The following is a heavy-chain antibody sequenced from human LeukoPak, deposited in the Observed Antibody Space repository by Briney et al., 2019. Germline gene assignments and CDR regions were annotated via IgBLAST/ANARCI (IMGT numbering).Heavy chain of an antibody. V-gene: IGHV4-59*01. J-gene: IGHJ4*02. CDR1: GGSISTNY. CDR2: IFYSGRN. Sequence: PSESLSLNCTVAGGSISTNYWSWIRQPPGKGLEWIGNIFYSGRNNYNPSLRSRVTMSVDTSKNQFSLKLSSVTAADTAVYYCARVNDRGSWLDYCGQGTLVTVSS. D-gene: IGHD3-16*01. CDR3: ARVNDRGSWLDY.